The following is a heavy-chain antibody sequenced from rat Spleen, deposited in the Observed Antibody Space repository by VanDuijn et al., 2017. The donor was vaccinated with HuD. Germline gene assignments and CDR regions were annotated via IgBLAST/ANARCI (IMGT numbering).Heavy chain of an antibody. CDR1: GLTFSNSG. V-gene: IGHV5-27*01. Sequence: EVELVESGGGLVQPGRSMKLSCVASGLTFSNSGMAWVRQAPTKGLEWVASISTTGGSTYYRDSVKGRFIISRDNAKSTLYLQMDSLRSEDTATYYCTTGGLPYYFDYWGQGVMVTVSS. J-gene: IGHJ2*01. CDR3: TTGGLPYYFDY. D-gene: IGHD1-4*01. CDR2: ISTTGGST.